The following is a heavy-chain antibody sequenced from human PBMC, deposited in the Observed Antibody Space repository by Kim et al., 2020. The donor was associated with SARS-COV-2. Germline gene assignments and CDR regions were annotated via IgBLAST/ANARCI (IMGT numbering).Heavy chain of an antibody. Sequence: ADSVKGRFTISRDNSKNTLYLQMNSLRAEDTAVYYCARDPTYDILTGYYIWGQGTLVTVSS. CDR3: ARDPTYDILTGYYI. J-gene: IGHJ4*02. D-gene: IGHD3-9*01. V-gene: IGHV3-30*01.